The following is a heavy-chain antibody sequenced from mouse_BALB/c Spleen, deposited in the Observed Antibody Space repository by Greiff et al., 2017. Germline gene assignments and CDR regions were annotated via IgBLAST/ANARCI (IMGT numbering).Heavy chain of an antibody. CDR3: ARGRGSSYYAMDY. CDR1: GYTFSSYW. J-gene: IGHJ4*01. CDR2: ILPGSGST. V-gene: IGHV1-9*01. D-gene: IGHD1-1*01. Sequence: QVQLKESGAELMKPGASVKISCKATGYTFSSYWIEWVKQRPGHGLEWIGEILPGSGSTNYNEKFKGKATFTADTSSNTAYMQLSSLTSEDSAVYYCARGRGSSYYAMDYWGQGTSVTVSS.